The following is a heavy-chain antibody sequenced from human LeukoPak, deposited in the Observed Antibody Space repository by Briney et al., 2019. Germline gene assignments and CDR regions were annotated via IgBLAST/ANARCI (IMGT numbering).Heavy chain of an antibody. V-gene: IGHV3-11*04. J-gene: IGHJ6*03. D-gene: IGHD6-6*01. CDR1: GFTFSDYY. CDR3: VSGGGYISSSGNYYYHYLDV. Sequence: PGGSLRLSCAASGFTFSDYYMSWVRQAPGKGLEWVSYMSPSGSSIYYTDSVKGRFTISRNNAKNSLYLQMNSLRAEDTAVYYCVSGGGYISSSGNYYYHYLDVWGKGTTVTVSS. CDR2: MSPSGSSI.